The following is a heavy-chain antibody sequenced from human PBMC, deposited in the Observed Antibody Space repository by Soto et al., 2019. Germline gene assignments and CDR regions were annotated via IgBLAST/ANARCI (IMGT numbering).Heavy chain of an antibody. Sequence: PGGSLRLSCAASGVPFSRYSMNWVRQAPGKGLEWVALISRSATYIYYADSVMGRFTISRDNARNSLILQMNSLRGEDTGVYYCAADSGQMGFFWGQGTTVTVSS. D-gene: IGHD3-10*01. J-gene: IGHJ6*02. CDR3: AADSGQMGFF. CDR1: GVPFSRYS. CDR2: ISRSATYI. V-gene: IGHV3-21*01.